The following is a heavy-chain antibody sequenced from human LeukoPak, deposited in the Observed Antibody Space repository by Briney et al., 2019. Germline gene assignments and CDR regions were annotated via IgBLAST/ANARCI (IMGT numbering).Heavy chain of an antibody. V-gene: IGHV3-33*01. J-gene: IGHJ4*02. D-gene: IGHD1-26*01. CDR3: ARAAGAEPAPFDY. CDR2: IWYDGSNK. Sequence: GGSLGLSCAASGFTFSSYGMHWVRQAPGKGLEWVAVIWYDGSNKYYADSVKGRFTISRDNSKNTLYLQMNSLRAEDTAVYYCARAAGAEPAPFDYWGQGTLVTVSS. CDR1: GFTFSSYG.